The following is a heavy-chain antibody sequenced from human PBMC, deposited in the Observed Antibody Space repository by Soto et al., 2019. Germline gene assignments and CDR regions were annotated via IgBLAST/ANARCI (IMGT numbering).Heavy chain of an antibody. V-gene: IGHV3-74*01. CDR3: VRAIGHYGMDV. D-gene: IGHD3-22*01. J-gene: IGHJ6*02. CDR2: INSDGSST. CDR1: GFIFSNCW. Sequence: GSLRLSCVASGFIFSNCWMHWVRQAPGMGLVWVSHINSDGSSTTYADSVKGRFTISRDNAKNTLYLQMNSLRAEDTAVYYCVRAIGHYGMDVWGRGTTVTVSS.